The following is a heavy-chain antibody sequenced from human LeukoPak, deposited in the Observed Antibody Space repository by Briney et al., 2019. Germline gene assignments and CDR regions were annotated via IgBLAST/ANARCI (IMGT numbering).Heavy chain of an antibody. CDR3: ARYTRGRNGVDV. V-gene: IGHV4-59*08. J-gene: IGHJ6*02. CDR1: GGSITSYY. CDR2: IYYSGST. Sequence: SETLSLTCTVSGGSITSYYWSWIRQPPGKGLEWIGYIYYSGSTNYNPSLKSRVTISVDTSKNQFSLKLSSVTAADTAVYYCARYTRGRNGVDVWGQGTTVTVSS. D-gene: IGHD1-26*01.